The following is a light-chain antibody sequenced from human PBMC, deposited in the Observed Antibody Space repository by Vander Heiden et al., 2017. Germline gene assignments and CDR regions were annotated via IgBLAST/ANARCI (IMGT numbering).Light chain of an antibody. CDR1: ASPKKY. Sequence: SPQLTQPPPVSVSPGQTPRLPCSGDASPKKYANWSQQRSGQAPVLVIQEDSTRPSGSTERFSGSSSGTMATLTISGAQVEDEADDYCYSTDRVFGGGTKLTVL. CDR2: EDS. CDR3: YSTDRV. V-gene: IGLV3-10*01. J-gene: IGLJ2*01.